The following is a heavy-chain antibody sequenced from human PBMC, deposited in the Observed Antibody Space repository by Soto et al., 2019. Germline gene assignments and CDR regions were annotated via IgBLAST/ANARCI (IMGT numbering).Heavy chain of an antibody. D-gene: IGHD3-3*01. CDR2: IKQDGSEK. V-gene: IGHV3-7*01. Sequence: GGSLRLSCAASGFTFSSYWMSWVRQAPGKGLEWVANIKQDGSEKYYVDSVKGRFTISRDNTKNSLYLQMNSLRAEDTAVYYCARVYYDFWSGYPYYYYYYLDVWGKGTTVTVSS. CDR3: ARVYYDFWSGYPYYYYYYLDV. CDR1: GFTFSSYW. J-gene: IGHJ6*03.